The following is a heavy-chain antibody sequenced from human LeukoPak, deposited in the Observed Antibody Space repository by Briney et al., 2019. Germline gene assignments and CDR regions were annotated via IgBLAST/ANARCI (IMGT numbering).Heavy chain of an antibody. V-gene: IGHV3-74*01. J-gene: IGHJ5*02. CDR3: TRNPDGRNWFDP. CDR1: GFTFSHHW. Sequence: GGSLRLSCAASGFTFSHHWMHWVRQAPGKGLVWGSHISSDESSTTYADSVKGRFTISRDNRKNTLYLQMNSLRVEDTAMYYCTRNPDGRNWFDPWGQGNLVTVSS. CDR2: ISSDESST. D-gene: IGHD1-14*01.